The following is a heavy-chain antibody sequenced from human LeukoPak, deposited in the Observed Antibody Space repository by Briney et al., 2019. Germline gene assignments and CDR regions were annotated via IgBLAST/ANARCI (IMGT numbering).Heavy chain of an antibody. V-gene: IGHV3-7*01. CDR2: IKQDGSEK. D-gene: IGHD3-22*01. CDR3: ARDSEQWLLPGLFDY. Sequence: PGGSLRLSCAASGFTFSSYWMSWVRQAPGKGLEWVANIKQDGSEKYYVDSVKGRFTISRDNAKNSLYLQMNSLRAEDTAVYYCARDSEQWLLPGLFDYWGQGTLVTVSS. J-gene: IGHJ4*02. CDR1: GFTFSSYW.